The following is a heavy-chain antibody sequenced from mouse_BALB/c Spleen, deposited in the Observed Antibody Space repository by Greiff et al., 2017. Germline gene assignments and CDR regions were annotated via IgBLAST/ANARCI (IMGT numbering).Heavy chain of an antibody. D-gene: IGHD2-4*01. Sequence: EVQGVESGGGLVKPGGSLKLSCAASGFTFSDYYMYWVRQTPEKRLEWVATISDGGSYTYYPDSVKGRFTIARDNAKNTLYLQMSSLRSEDTAMYYCARRGGRDYADWYFDVWGAGTTVTVSS. J-gene: IGHJ1*01. CDR1: GFTFSDYY. CDR3: ARRGGRDYADWYFDV. CDR2: ISDGGSYT. V-gene: IGHV5-4*02.